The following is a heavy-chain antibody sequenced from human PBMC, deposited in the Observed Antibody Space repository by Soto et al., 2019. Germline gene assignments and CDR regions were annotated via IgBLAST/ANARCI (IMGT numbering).Heavy chain of an antibody. V-gene: IGHV3-7*01. CDR2: INEDGSEK. J-gene: IGHJ6*03. Sequence: EVQLVESGGGLVQPGGSLRLSCVASGFTFSRYWMSWVRQAPGKGLEWVANINEDGSEKYYVDSVKGRFTISRDNAKNSLYLQMDSLRAEDTAVYYCARDEKVMGGSWIDYYMDVWGKGTTVTVSS. CDR3: ARDEKVMGGSWIDYYMDV. D-gene: IGHD2-15*01. CDR1: GFTFSRYW.